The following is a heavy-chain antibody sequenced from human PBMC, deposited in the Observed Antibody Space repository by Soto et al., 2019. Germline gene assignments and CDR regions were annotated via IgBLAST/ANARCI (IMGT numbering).Heavy chain of an antibody. CDR2: MIPIFGTA. CDR1: GGTFSSYA. J-gene: IGHJ5*02. D-gene: IGHD2-2*01. V-gene: IGHV1-69*06. CDR3: ARVRCSSTSCPRGWFDP. Sequence: QVQLVQSGAEVKKPGSSVKVSCKASGGTFSSYAISWVRQAPGQGLEWMGGMIPIFGTANYAQKFQGRVTITADKSTSTAYMELSSLRSEDTAVYYCARVRCSSTSCPRGWFDPWGQGTLVTVSS.